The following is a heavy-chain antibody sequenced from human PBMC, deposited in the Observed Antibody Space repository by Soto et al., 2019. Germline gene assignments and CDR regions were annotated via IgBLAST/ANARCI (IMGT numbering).Heavy chain of an antibody. CDR3: GTLGDCCSCSCPLPRWFCS. Sequence: ASVKVSCKASGYTFTSYAMHWVRQAPGQRLEWMGWINAGNGNTKYSQKFQGRVTITRDTSASTAYMELSSLRSEDTAVYYCGTLGDCCSCSCPLPRWFCSWRQRTLFTVSS. CDR1: GYTFTSYA. CDR2: INAGNGNT. D-gene: IGHD2-21*01. J-gene: IGHJ5*01. V-gene: IGHV1-3*01.